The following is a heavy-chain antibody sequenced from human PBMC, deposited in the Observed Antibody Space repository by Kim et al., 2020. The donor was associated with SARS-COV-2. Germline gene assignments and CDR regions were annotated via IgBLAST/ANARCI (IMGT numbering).Heavy chain of an antibody. D-gene: IGHD3-10*01. V-gene: IGHV1-18*01. Sequence: ASVKVSCKASGYTFTSYGISWVRQAPGQGLEWMGWISAYNGNTNYAQKLQGRVTMTTDTSTSTAYMELRSLRSDDTAVYYCARDVSGPRYGSRRGGVGEYWGQGTLVTVSS. J-gene: IGHJ4*02. CDR3: ARDVSGPRYGSRRGGVGEY. CDR2: ISAYNGNT. CDR1: GYTFTSYG.